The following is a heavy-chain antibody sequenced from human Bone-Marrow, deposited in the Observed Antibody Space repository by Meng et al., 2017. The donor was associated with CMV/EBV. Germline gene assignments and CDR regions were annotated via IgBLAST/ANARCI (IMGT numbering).Heavy chain of an antibody. Sequence: GESLKISCAASGFIVSSNCMAWARKVAGKGLEWVSVIYSGDTTAYADSVKGRFTISRDNSKNTLYLQMNSLRTEDTAVYYCARDPVGGGAARPGAFDIWGQGATVTVSS. CDR2: IYSGDTT. CDR3: ARDPVGGGAARPGAFDI. J-gene: IGHJ3*02. CDR1: GFIVSSNC. V-gene: IGHV3-53*01. D-gene: IGHD6-6*01.